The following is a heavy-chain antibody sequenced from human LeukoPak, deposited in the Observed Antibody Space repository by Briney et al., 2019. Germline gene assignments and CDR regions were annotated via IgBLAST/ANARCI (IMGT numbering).Heavy chain of an antibody. Sequence: SETLSLTCAVYGGSFSGYYWSWIRQPPGKELEWIGEINHSGSTNYNPSLKSRVTISVDTSKNQFSLKLSSVTAADTAVYYCARGRGYCSSTSCSPFDYWGQGTLVTVSS. D-gene: IGHD2-2*01. CDR1: GGSFSGYY. J-gene: IGHJ4*02. CDR3: ARGRGYCSSTSCSPFDY. V-gene: IGHV4-34*01. CDR2: INHSGST.